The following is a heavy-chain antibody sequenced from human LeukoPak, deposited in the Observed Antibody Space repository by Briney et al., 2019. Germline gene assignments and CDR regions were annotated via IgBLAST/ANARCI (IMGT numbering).Heavy chain of an antibody. CDR1: GGSISSYY. Sequence: SETLSLTCTVSGGSISSYYWSWIRQPPGKGLEWIGYIYYSGSTNYNPSLKSRVTISVDTSKNQFSLKLSSVTAADTAVYYCARSVDTAMASYYFDYRGQGTLVTVSS. CDR3: ARSVDTAMASYYFDY. J-gene: IGHJ4*02. D-gene: IGHD5-18*01. CDR2: IYYSGST. V-gene: IGHV4-59*08.